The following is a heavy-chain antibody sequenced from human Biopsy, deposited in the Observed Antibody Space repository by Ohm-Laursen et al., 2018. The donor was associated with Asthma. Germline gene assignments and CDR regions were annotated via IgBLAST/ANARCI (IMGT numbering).Heavy chain of an antibody. J-gene: IGHJ4*02. CDR3: AKDERAYYGSDSKYMQPVPLGD. CDR2: ISSGGGTI. Sequence: SLRLSCTATGFTLSSYAIHWVRQAPGKGLEWVSVISSGGGTIDYAGSVKGRFTISRNISTNTVYLQMDSLSADDTAVYYCAKDERAYYGSDSKYMQPVPLGDWGQGTLVIVSA. V-gene: IGHV3-23*01. CDR1: GFTLSSYA. D-gene: IGHD2-21*01.